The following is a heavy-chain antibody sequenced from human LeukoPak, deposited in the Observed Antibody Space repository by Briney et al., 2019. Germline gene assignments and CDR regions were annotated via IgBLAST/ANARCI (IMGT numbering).Heavy chain of an antibody. J-gene: IGHJ4*02. V-gene: IGHV3-23*01. D-gene: IGHD2-15*01. Sequence: PGGSLRLSCAASGFTFSSYAMSWVRQAPGKGLEWVSVISGSGGSTFYADSVKGRFTISRDNSKNTLYLQMNSLRVEDTAVYYCARDRIGKYSIDYWGQGTLVTVSS. CDR3: ARDRIGKYSIDY. CDR2: ISGSGGST. CDR1: GFTFSSYA.